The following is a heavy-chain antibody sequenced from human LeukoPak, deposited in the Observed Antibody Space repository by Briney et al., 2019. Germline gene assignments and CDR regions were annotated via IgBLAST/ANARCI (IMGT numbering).Heavy chain of an antibody. D-gene: IGHD3-10*01. J-gene: IGHJ4*02. Sequence: PGGSLRLSRVASGFTYSCHARNGVRQAPGKGLEWVSGISGSGGSTYYADSVKGRFTIYRDNSNNTLYLQMNSLRAEDTAVYYCAKEWKQSYWGQGTLVTVSS. V-gene: IGHV3-23*01. CDR1: GFTYSCHA. CDR3: AKEWKQSY. CDR2: ISGSGGST.